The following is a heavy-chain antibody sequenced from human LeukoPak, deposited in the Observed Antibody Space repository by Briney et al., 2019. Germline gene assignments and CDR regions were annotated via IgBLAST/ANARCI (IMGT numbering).Heavy chain of an antibody. V-gene: IGHV4-61*02. CDR2: IYTSGST. CDR3: ARGSGTYYYDSSGYYLDY. Sequence: SETLSLTCTVSGGPISSGSYYWSWIRQPAGKGLERIGRIYTSGSTNYNPSLRSRVTISVDTSKNQFSLKLSSVTAADTAVYYCARGSGTYYYDSSGYYLDYWGQGTLVTVSS. CDR1: GGPISSGSYY. J-gene: IGHJ4*02. D-gene: IGHD3-22*01.